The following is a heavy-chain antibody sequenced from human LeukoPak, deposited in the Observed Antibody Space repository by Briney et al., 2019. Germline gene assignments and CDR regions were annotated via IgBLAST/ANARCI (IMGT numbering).Heavy chain of an antibody. CDR1: GGSFSGYY. V-gene: IGHV4-34*01. CDR2: INHSGST. D-gene: IGHD1-20*01. J-gene: IGHJ6*02. Sequence: SETLSLTCAVYGGSFSGYYWSWIRQPPGKGLEWIGEINHSGSTSYNPSLKSRVTISVDTSKNQFSLKLSSVTAADTAVYYCARFNWNYYYYYGMDVWGQGTTVTVSS. CDR3: ARFNWNYYYYYGMDV.